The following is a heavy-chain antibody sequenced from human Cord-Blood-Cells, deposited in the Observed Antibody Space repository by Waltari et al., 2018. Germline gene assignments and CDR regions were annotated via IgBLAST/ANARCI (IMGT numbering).Heavy chain of an antibody. CDR2: IYYSGST. J-gene: IGHJ4*02. V-gene: IGHV4-39*01. Sequence: QLQLQESGPGLVKPSETLSLTYTVSGGSISSSSYYWGWIRQPPGKGLEWIGSIYYSGSTYYNPSLKSRVTISVDTSKNQFSLKLSSVTAADTAVYYCARPRYSSSWYVDYWGQGTLVTVSS. CDR3: ARPRYSSSWYVDY. CDR1: GGSISSSSYY. D-gene: IGHD6-13*01.